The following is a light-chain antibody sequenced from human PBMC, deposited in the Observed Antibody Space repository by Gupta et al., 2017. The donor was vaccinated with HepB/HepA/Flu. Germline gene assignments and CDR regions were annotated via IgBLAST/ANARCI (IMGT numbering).Light chain of an antibody. Sequence: QSALTQPASVSGSPGQSITISCTGTSNDVGGYNYVSWYQQHPGKAPKLMIYDVSNRPSGVSNRFSGSKSGNTASLTISGLQAEDEADYYCSSYRSGSNVVFGGGTKLTVL. V-gene: IGLV2-14*01. CDR3: SSYRSGSNVV. J-gene: IGLJ2*01. CDR1: SNDVGGYNY. CDR2: DVS.